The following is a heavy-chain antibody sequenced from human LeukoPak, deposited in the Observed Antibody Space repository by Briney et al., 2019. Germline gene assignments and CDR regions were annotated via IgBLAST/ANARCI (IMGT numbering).Heavy chain of an antibody. CDR1: GFAFSSYA. V-gene: IGHV3-30*04. D-gene: IGHD6-19*01. CDR2: ISYDGIIE. Sequence: GGSLRLSCAASGFAFSSYAMHWVRQAPGKGLEWVAIISYDGIIEDYSDSVKGRFTISRDNSKNTLYLQMNSLRAEDTAVYYCARRSSGWREPDYWGQGTLVTVSS. CDR3: ARRSSGWREPDY. J-gene: IGHJ4*02.